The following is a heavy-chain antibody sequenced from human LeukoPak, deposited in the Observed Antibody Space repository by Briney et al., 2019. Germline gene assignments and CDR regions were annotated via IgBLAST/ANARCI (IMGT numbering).Heavy chain of an antibody. CDR3: ARDRRYNWNGPLYYFDY. V-gene: IGHV1-69*04. CDR2: IIPILGIA. Sequence: GSSVKVSCKAPGGTFSSYAISWVRQAPGQGLEWMGRIIPILGIANYAQKFQGRVTITADKSTSTAYMELSSLRSEDTAVYYCARDRRYNWNGPLYYFDYWGQGTLVTVSS. J-gene: IGHJ4*02. CDR1: GGTFSSYA. D-gene: IGHD1-20*01.